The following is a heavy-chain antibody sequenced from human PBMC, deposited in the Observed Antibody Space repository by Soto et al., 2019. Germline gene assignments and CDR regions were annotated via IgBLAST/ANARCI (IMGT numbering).Heavy chain of an antibody. CDR1: GFTFRNYA. V-gene: IGHV3-30-3*01. Sequence: QVQLVESGGGVVQPGKSLRLSCAASGFTFRNYAMHWVRQVRQAPGQGLEWVAVISYDGSNQFYADSVKGRFTISRDDSKSTKYLQMNSLRADDTAVYYCARDDYASTGRNSGFDYWGQGTLVTVSS. J-gene: IGHJ4*02. CDR2: ISYDGSNQ. CDR3: ARDDYASTGRNSGFDY. D-gene: IGHD3-22*01.